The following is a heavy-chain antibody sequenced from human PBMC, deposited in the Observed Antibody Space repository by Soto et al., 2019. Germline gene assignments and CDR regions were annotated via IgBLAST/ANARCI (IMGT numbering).Heavy chain of an antibody. J-gene: IGHJ4*02. CDR1: GFTFSDYY. CDR3: ARLYGYDILTGPDY. Sequence: GSLRLSCTASGFTFSDYYMSWIRQAQGKGLEWVSYISSSSSYTNYADSVKGRFTISRDNAKNSLYLQMNSLRAEDTAVYYCARLYGYDILTGPDYWGQGTLVTVSS. D-gene: IGHD3-9*01. CDR2: ISSSSSYT. V-gene: IGHV3-11*03.